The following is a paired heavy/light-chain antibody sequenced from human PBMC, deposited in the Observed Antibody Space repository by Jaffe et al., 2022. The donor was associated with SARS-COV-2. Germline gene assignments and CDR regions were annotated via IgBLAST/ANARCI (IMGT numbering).Light chain of an antibody. CDR1: QSIFHPTTNKNH. J-gene: IGKJ5*01. CDR2: WAS. V-gene: IGKV4-1*01. CDR3: QQYYTPPRIT. Sequence: DIVMTQSPDSLAVSLGARATINCKSSQSIFHPTTNKNHLAWYQQKPGQSPKVLIYWASTRESGVPDRFSGSGSGTDFTLTISSLQAEDVAVYYCQQYYTPPRITFGQGTRLEIK.
Heavy chain of an antibody. CDR3: ARRTYNGWIDY. D-gene: IGHD1-1*01. CDR2: VFYSGST. Sequence: QLQLHESGPGLVKPSETLSLICTVSGGSISSGSHYWTWIRQPPGMGLEWIGSVFYSGSTYYNPSLQSRVTISIDTSKSYFSLQLSSVTAADTAVYYCARRTYNGWIDYWGQGTLGTVSS. V-gene: IGHV4-39*02. CDR1: GGSISSGSHY. J-gene: IGHJ4*02.